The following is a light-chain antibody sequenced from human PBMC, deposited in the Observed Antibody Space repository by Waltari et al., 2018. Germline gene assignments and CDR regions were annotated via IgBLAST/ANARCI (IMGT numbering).Light chain of an antibody. V-gene: IGKV1-6*01. CDR2: AAS. CDR1: EDIRND. J-gene: IGKJ4*01. CDR3: LQDYIFPLT. Sequence: AIQMTQSPSSLSASVGARVTITCGASEDIRNDLGWYQQKPGKAPRLLIFAASTLQSGVPSRFSGSGSGTDFTLTISSLQPEDFATYFCLQDYIFPLTFGGGTTVEI.